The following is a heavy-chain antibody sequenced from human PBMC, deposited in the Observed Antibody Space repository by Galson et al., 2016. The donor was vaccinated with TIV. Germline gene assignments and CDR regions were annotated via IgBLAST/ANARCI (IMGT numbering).Heavy chain of an antibody. CDR2: IIPLFGTV. V-gene: IGHV1-69*05. Sequence: SVKVSCKASGDIFRSYGISWVRQAPGQGLEWMGAIIPLFGTVKYEQTFRGRLTITTDESTGTVYMELSSLTSEDTAIYYCARVPQIYDYYMDVWGKGTTVTVSS. CDR1: GDIFRSYG. CDR3: ARVPQIYDYYMDV. J-gene: IGHJ6*03.